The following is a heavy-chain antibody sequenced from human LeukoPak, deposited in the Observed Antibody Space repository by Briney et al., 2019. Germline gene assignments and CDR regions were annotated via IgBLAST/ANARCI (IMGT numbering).Heavy chain of an antibody. J-gene: IGHJ4*02. Sequence: ASVKVSCKVSGYTLTELSMHWVRQAPGKGLEWMGGFDPEDGETIYAQKFQGRVTMTEDTSTDTAYMELSSLRSEDTAVYYCATLSRFLEWLSPARVNYFDYWGQGTLVTVSS. D-gene: IGHD3-3*01. CDR1: GYTLTELS. V-gene: IGHV1-24*01. CDR3: ATLSRFLEWLSPARVNYFDY. CDR2: FDPEDGET.